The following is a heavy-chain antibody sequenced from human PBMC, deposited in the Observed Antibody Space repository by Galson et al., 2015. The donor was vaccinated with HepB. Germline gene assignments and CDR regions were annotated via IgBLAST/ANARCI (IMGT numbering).Heavy chain of an antibody. Sequence: SVKVSCKASGYTFTSYYMHWVRQAPGQGLEWMGIINPSGGSTSYAQKSQGRVTMTRDTSTSTVYMELSSLRSEDTAVYYCARYMVRGFPPQYCYYGMDVWGQGTTVTVSS. J-gene: IGHJ6*02. CDR3: ARYMVRGFPPQYCYYGMDV. V-gene: IGHV1-46*03. CDR2: INPSGGST. CDR1: GYTFTSYY. D-gene: IGHD3-10*01.